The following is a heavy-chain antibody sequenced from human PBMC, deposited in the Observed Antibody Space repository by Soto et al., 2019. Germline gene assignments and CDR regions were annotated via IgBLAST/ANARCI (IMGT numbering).Heavy chain of an antibody. CDR2: IIPIFGTA. Sequence: SVKVSCKASGDTFSSYAISWVRQAPGQGLEWMGGIIPIFGTANYAQKFQGRVTITADESTSTAYMELSSLRSEDTAVYYCARDQHYGDLTLDYWGQGTLVTVSS. CDR3: ARDQHYGDLTLDY. D-gene: IGHD4-17*01. J-gene: IGHJ4*02. CDR1: GDTFSSYA. V-gene: IGHV1-69*13.